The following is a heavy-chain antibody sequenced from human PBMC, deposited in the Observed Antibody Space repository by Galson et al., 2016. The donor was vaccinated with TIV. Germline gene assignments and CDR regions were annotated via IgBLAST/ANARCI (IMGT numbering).Heavy chain of an antibody. Sequence: SLRLSCAASGFTFSNYVMYWVRQAPGKGLVWVSRINSDGSATTYADSVKGRFTISRDNAKSTLSLQMNSLTDEDTAVYFCARSHYGPDYWGQGSLVTVSS. V-gene: IGHV3-74*01. CDR3: ARSHYGPDY. D-gene: IGHD3-10*01. CDR2: INSDGSAT. J-gene: IGHJ4*02. CDR1: GFTFSNYV.